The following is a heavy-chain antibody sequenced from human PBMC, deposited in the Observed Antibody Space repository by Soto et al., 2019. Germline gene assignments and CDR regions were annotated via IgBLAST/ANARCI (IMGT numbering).Heavy chain of an antibody. CDR3: AREGSGWPRCAFDI. D-gene: IGHD6-19*01. CDR2: VYTSGDT. V-gene: IGHV4-4*07. Sequence: QVHLQESGPRLVKPSETLSLTCTVSGGSISGFFWSWFRQPAGKGMEWIGRVYTSGDTNPNPSLESRLAMSVDTSRNQFSLELTSVTAADTAVYYCAREGSGWPRCAFDIWGQGTMVTVSS. J-gene: IGHJ3*02. CDR1: GGSISGFF.